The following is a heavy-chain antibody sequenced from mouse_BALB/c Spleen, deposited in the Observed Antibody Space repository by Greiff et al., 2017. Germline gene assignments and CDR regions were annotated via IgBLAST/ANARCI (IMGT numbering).Heavy chain of an antibody. CDR3: TRGGGYLYAMDY. CDR2: IYPGSGST. Sequence: LQQPGSELVRPGASVKLSCKASGYTFTSYWMHWVKQRPGQGLEWIGNIYPGSGSTNYDEKFKSKATLTVDTSSSTAYMQLSSLTSEDSAVYYCTRGGGYLYAMDYWGQGTSVTVAS. CDR1: GYTFTSYW. D-gene: IGHD2-2*01. V-gene: IGHV1S22*01. J-gene: IGHJ4*01.